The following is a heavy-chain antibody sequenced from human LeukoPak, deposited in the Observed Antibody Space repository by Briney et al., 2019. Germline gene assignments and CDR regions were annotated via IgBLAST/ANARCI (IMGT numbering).Heavy chain of an antibody. V-gene: IGHV4-61*01. D-gene: IGHD3-10*01. CDR1: GGSVSSGSYY. Sequence: SETLSLTCTVSGGSVSSGSYYWSWIRPRPGKGLEWVGYIYNSGSSGSTNYNPSLKSRVTISIDTSKNQFSLRLSSVTAADTAVYYCARSPRFGSGSYSIDYWGQGSLVTVSS. CDR2: IYNSGSSGST. J-gene: IGHJ4*02. CDR3: ARSPRFGSGSYSIDY.